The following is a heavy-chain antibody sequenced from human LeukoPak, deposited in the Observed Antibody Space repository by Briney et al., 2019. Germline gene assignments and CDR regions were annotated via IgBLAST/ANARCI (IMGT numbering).Heavy chain of an antibody. Sequence: SETLSLTCTVSGGSISNYYWNFIRQPPGKGLEWIGYIYYSGITNYNPSLKSRVTISVDTSKNQFSLKLSSVTAADTAVYYCARKASKWLLLDYYYFGYWGQGTLVTVSS. J-gene: IGHJ4*02. CDR1: GGSISNYY. CDR3: ARKASKWLLLDYYYFGY. V-gene: IGHV4-59*12. CDR2: IYYSGIT. D-gene: IGHD3-22*01.